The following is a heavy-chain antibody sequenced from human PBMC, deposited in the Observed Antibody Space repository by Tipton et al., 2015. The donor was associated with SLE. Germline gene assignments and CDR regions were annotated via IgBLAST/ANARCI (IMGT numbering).Heavy chain of an antibody. CDR3: ARDPRGAAAGLFDY. Sequence: TLSLTCTVSGGSISSSSHYWGWIRQPPGKGLEWIGSIYYSGSTYYNPSLKSRVTISVDTSKNQFSLKLSSVTAADTAVYYCARDPRGAAAGLFDYWGQGTLVTVSS. J-gene: IGHJ4*02. CDR1: GGSISSSSHY. CDR2: IYYSGST. D-gene: IGHD6-13*01. V-gene: IGHV4-39*07.